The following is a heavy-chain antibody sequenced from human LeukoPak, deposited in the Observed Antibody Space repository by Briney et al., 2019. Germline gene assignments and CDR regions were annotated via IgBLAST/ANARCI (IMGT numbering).Heavy chain of an antibody. D-gene: IGHD5-24*01. CDR2: IYCGDSDT. V-gene: IGHV5-51*01. J-gene: IGHJ3*02. CDR1: GYSFTNYW. Sequence: GESLKISCEGSGYSFTNYWIGWVRLVPGKGLDWMGIIYCGDSDTRYSPSFQGQVTISADKSISTAYLQWSSLKASDTAMYYCARLEMGAFDIWGQGTMVTVSS. CDR3: ARLEMGAFDI.